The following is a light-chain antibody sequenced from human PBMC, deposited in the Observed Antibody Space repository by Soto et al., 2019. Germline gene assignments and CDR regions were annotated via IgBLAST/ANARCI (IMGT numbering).Light chain of an antibody. V-gene: IGLV2-14*01. J-gene: IGLJ1*01. CDR3: SSYTSATTYV. Sequence: SALTKPASVSGSPGQSITISCTGTSSDVGAYNYDSWYQQYPGEAPKVIIYDVSHRPAGVSNRFSGSKSGNTASLTISGLQTQDEADYYCSSYTSATTYVFGTGTKVTVL. CDR1: SSDVGAYNY. CDR2: DVS.